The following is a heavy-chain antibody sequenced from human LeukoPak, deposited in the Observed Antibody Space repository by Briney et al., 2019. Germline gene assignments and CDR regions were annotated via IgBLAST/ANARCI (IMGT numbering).Heavy chain of an antibody. D-gene: IGHD2-21*02. V-gene: IGHV1-46*01. CDR1: GYTFTSYY. CDR3: ARDEVANVVTATPEFDY. CDR2: INPSGGST. Sequence: HGASVKVSCKASGYTFTSYYMHWVRQAPGQGLEWMGIINPSGGSTSYAQKFQGRVTMTRDTSTSTVYMELSSLRSEDTAVYYCARDEVANVVTATPEFDYWGQGTLVTVSS. J-gene: IGHJ4*02.